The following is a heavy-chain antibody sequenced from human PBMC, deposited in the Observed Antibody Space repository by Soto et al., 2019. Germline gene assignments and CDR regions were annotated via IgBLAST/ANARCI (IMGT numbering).Heavy chain of an antibody. J-gene: IGHJ5*02. Sequence: QVQLVQSGAEVKKPGSSVKVSCKASGGTFSIYTISWVRQAPGQGLEWMGGSANSAQKFQGRLTVTADESTSTVYLELSSLTSEDTAVYYCAREGARDIAWFDPWGQGTLVSVSS. CDR2: GSA. CDR1: GGTFSIYT. D-gene: IGHD2-15*01. V-gene: IGHV1-69*01. CDR3: AREGARDIAWFDP.